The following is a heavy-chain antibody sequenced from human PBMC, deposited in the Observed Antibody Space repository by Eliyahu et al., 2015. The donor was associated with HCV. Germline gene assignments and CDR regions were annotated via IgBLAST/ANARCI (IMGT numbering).Heavy chain of an antibody. CDR3: ARGYDYSNYDLLSQYYYYGMDV. J-gene: IGHJ6*02. D-gene: IGHD4-11*01. V-gene: IGHV1-18*01. CDR2: ISAYNGNT. Sequence: QVQLVQSGAEVKKPGASVKVSCKASGYTFTSYGISWVRQAPGQGLEWMGWISAYNGNTNYAQKLQGRVTMTTDTSTSTAYMELRSLRSDDTAVYYCARGYDYSNYDLLSQYYYYGMDVWGQGTTVTVSS. CDR1: GYTFTSYG.